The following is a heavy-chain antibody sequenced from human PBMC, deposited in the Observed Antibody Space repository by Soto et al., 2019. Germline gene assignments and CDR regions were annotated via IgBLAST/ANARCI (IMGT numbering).Heavy chain of an antibody. CDR2: ISSSSSYT. CDR3: ARWSRFGKIRDAFDI. J-gene: IGHJ3*02. D-gene: IGHD3-16*01. Sequence: GGSVRLSCAASGFTFSDYYMSWIRQAPGKGLEWVSYISSSSSYTNYADSVKGRFTISRDNAKNSLYLQMNSLRAEDTAVYYCARWSRFGKIRDAFDIWGQGTMVTVSS. CDR1: GFTFSDYY. V-gene: IGHV3-11*06.